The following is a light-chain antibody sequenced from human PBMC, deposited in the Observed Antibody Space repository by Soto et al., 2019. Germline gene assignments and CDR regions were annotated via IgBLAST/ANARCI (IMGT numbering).Light chain of an antibody. CDR1: SSNIGNNY. V-gene: IGLV1-51*01. J-gene: IGLJ1*01. CDR2: DNN. CDR3: GTWDSSLSAGV. Sequence: VLTQPPSVSAAPGQKVTISCSGSSSNIGNNYVSWYQQLPGTAPKLLIYDNNRRPSGIPDRFSGSKSGTSATLGITGLQTGDEADYYCGTWDSSLSAGVFGTGTKVTV.